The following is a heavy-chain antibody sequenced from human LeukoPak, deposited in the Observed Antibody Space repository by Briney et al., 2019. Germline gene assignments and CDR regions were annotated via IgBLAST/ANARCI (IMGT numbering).Heavy chain of an antibody. D-gene: IGHD6-19*01. V-gene: IGHV3-48*01. Sequence: PGGSLRLSCAASGFTFSSYEMNWVRQAPGKGLEWVSYISSSSSTIYYADSVKGRFTIPRDNAKNSLYLQMNSLRAEDTAVYYCARLVAVAEGDYWGQGTLVTVSS. CDR1: GFTFSSYE. J-gene: IGHJ4*02. CDR3: ARLVAVAEGDY. CDR2: ISSSSSTI.